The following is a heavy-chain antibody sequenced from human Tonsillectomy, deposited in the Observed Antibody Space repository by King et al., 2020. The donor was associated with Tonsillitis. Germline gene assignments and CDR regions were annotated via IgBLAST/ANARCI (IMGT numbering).Heavy chain of an antibody. Sequence: VQLVESGGGVVRPGGSLRLSCAASGFTFDDHGMSWVRQAPGKGLEWVSGINWNAGSTGYADSVKGRFTISRDNAKNSLYLHMNSLRAEDTALYYCARELGGSYKAVDYWGQGTLVTVSS. CDR1: GFTFDDHG. D-gene: IGHD1-26*01. CDR2: INWNAGST. V-gene: IGHV3-20*04. CDR3: ARELGGSYKAVDY. J-gene: IGHJ4*02.